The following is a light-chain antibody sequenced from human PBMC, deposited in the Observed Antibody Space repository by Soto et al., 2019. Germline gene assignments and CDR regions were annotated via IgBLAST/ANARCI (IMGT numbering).Light chain of an antibody. CDR3: QQYATSPPMYT. V-gene: IGKV3-20*01. CDR1: QSVTSGY. CDR2: GAS. J-gene: IGKJ2*01. Sequence: EIVLTQSPGTLSLSPGERATLSCRASQSVTSGYLGWYQQKPGQAPRLLIYGASSRATGISDRFSGSGSGTDLPLTISRLEPEDFAVYYCQQYATSPPMYTFGQGTKVEIK.